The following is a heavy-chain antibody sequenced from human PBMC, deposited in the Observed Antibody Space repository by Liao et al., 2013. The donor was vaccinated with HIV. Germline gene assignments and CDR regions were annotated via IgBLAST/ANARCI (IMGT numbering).Heavy chain of an antibody. D-gene: IGHD3-10*01. V-gene: IGHV4-4*07. J-gene: IGHJ4*02. CDR1: GGSIGSNY. CDR2: ISSSGSA. Sequence: QVQLQESGPGLVRPSETLSLNCTVSGGSIGSNYWNWIRQAPGKGLEWIGRISSSGSAYYNPSLKSRVTMSLDTSRNRFSLNLNSVTAADTAIYYCARERGFLDSWGQGTLVTVSS. CDR3: ARERGFLDS.